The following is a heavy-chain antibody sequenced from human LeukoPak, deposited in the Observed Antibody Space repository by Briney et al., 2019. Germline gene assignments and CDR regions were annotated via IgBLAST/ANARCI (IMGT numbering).Heavy chain of an antibody. Sequence: GGSLRLSCAASGFTFSDAWMSWVRQAPGKGLEWVGRIKSKTDGGTTDYSAPVRGRLTISRDDSKTTLYLQMNSLKTEDTAVYYCTTGPFDYYGSASYLANGMDVWGQGTTVTVSS. CDR3: TTGPFDYYGSASYLANGMDV. J-gene: IGHJ6*02. CDR1: GFTFSDAW. V-gene: IGHV3-15*01. D-gene: IGHD3-10*01. CDR2: IKSKTDGGTT.